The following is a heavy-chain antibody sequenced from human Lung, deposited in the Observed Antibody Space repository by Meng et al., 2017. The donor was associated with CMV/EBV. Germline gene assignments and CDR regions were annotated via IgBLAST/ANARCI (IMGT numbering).Heavy chain of an antibody. Sequence: XCAASGFTFSTYSMNWVRQAPGKGLEWISYISSGSSTIYYADSVKGRFSISRDNAEKTLYLHVNNLRGEDTAVYYCAKGGGAGRSASDYWGQGTLVTVSS. CDR2: ISSGSSTI. D-gene: IGHD3-16*01. V-gene: IGHV3-48*04. J-gene: IGHJ4*02. CDR3: AKGGGAGRSASDY. CDR1: GFTFSTYS.